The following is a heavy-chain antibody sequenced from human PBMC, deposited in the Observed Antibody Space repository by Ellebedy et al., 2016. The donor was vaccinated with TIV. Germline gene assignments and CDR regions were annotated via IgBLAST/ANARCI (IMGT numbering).Heavy chain of an antibody. V-gene: IGHV1-69*13. J-gene: IGHJ5*02. CDR1: GVTFSRYA. CDR2: LIPMYGKT. CDR3: ARDYHGSGSSLFDP. Sequence: AASVKVSCKASGVTFSRYAVRWVRQAPGQGLEWMGTLIPMYGKTHYAQKLQGRVTIAADESTNTSDMELRSLRSDDTAVYDCARDYHGSGSSLFDPWGQGTLVTVSS. D-gene: IGHD3-10*01.